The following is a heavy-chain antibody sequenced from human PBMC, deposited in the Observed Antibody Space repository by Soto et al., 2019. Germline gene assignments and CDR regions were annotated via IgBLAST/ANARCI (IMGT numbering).Heavy chain of an antibody. D-gene: IGHD4-17*01. J-gene: IGHJ6*02. CDR2: IYYSGST. CDR1: GGSISSSSYY. Sequence: SETLSLTCTVSGGSISSSSYYWVWIRQPPGKGLEWIGSIYYSGSTYYNPSLKSRVTISVDTSKNQFSLKLSSVTAADTAVYYCARHDRFTVTSGMDVWGQGTTVTVS. V-gene: IGHV4-39*01. CDR3: ARHDRFTVTSGMDV.